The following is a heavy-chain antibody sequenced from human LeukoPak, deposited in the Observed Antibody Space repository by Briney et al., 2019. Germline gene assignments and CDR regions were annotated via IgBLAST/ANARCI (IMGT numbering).Heavy chain of an antibody. V-gene: IGHV4-38-2*02. CDR2: ISQSGNT. J-gene: IGHJ4*02. CDR3: ARSEINDYFKY. CDR1: GYSISSGYD. D-gene: IGHD3-16*01. Sequence: SETLSLTCTVSGYSISSGYDWDWMRQAPGKGLEWLGSISQSGNTYNNPSLKSRVTLSVDTSKNQVSLKLTSVSAADTAVYYCARSEINDYFKYWGPGILVTVST.